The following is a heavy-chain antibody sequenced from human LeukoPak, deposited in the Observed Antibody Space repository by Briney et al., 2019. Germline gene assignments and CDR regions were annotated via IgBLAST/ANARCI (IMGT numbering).Heavy chain of an antibody. CDR2: IIPILGIA. CDR1: GGTFSSYA. D-gene: IGHD2-15*01. CDR3: ARGRKFGVRGYCSGGSCYKVYGMDV. Sequence: SVKVSCKASGGTFSSYAISWVRQAPGQGLEWMGRIIPILGIANYAQKFQGRVTMTRNTSISTAYMELSSLRSEDTAVYYCARGRKFGVRGYCSGGSCYKVYGMDVWGQGTTVTVSS. J-gene: IGHJ6*02. V-gene: IGHV1-69*04.